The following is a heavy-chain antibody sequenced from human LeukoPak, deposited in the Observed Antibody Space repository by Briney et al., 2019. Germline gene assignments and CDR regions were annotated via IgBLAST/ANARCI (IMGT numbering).Heavy chain of an antibody. Sequence: SETLSLTCTVSGGSIGSGGYYWSWIRQHPGKGLEWIGYIYYSGSTYYNPSLKSRVTISVDTSKNQFSLKLSSVTAADTAVYYCARGNYVWGSYRYTRYYFDYWGQGTLVTVSS. CDR1: GGSIGSGGYY. CDR2: IYYSGST. CDR3: ARGNYVWGSYRYTRYYFDY. V-gene: IGHV4-31*03. J-gene: IGHJ4*02. D-gene: IGHD3-16*02.